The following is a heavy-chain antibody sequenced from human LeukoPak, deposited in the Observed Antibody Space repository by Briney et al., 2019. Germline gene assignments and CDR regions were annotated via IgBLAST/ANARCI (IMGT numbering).Heavy chain of an antibody. CDR2: IKEDGSDM. CDR3: ATNLNYRFDF. V-gene: IGHV3-7*01. J-gene: IGHJ4*02. CDR1: GVTLSRYL. Sequence: GGAPRLSFAASGVTLSRYLMRWGGPGPGEGVEWVANIKEDGSDMNYVDSVKGRFTISRDNAKNSLYLQMNSLRAEDTAVYYCATNLNYRFDFWGQGTLVTVSS. D-gene: IGHD1-7*01.